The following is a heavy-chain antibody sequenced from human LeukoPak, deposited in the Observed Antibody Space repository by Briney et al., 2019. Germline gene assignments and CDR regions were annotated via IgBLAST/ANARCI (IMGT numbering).Heavy chain of an antibody. Sequence: PSQTLSLTCTVSGGSISSGGYYWSWIRQHPGKGLEWIGYIYYSGSTYYNPSLKSRVTISVDTSKNQFSLKLSSVTAADTAVYYCARGRTYYYDSSGYRYFDYWGQGTLVTVSS. CDR2: IYYSGST. D-gene: IGHD3-22*01. CDR3: ARGRTYYYDSSGYRYFDY. CDR1: GGSISSGGYY. J-gene: IGHJ4*02. V-gene: IGHV4-31*03.